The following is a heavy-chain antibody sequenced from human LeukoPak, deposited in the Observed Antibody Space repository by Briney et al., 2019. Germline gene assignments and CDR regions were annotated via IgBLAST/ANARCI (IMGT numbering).Heavy chain of an antibody. V-gene: IGHV3-66*01. CDR2: IYSGGST. Sequence: GGSLRLSCAASGFTVSSNYMSWVRQAPGKGLEWVSVIYSGGSTYYADSVKGRFTISRDNSKNTLYLQMNSLRAEDTALYYCVKERQGSRYSAFDFWGQGTLVTVSS. CDR1: GFTVSSNY. D-gene: IGHD2-15*01. J-gene: IGHJ4*02. CDR3: VKERQGSRYSAFDF.